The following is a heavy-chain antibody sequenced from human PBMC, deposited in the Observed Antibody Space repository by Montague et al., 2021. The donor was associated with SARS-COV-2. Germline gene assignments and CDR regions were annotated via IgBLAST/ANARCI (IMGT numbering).Heavy chain of an antibody. D-gene: IGHD6-13*01. J-gene: IGHJ5*02. CDR1: GFSLSTSGVG. V-gene: IGHV2-70*11. CDR2: IDWDDDK. Sequence: VKPTQTLTLTCTFSGFSLSTSGVGVGWIRQPPGKALEWLARIDWDDDKYYSASLKTRLTISKDTSKNQVVLTMANMDPVDTATYYCARILVAAAGSPFDPWGQGTLVTVSS. CDR3: ARILVAAAGSPFDP.